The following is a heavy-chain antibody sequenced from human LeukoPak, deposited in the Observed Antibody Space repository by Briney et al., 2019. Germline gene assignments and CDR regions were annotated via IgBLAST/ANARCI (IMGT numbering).Heavy chain of an antibody. CDR2: VDPEDGET. J-gene: IGHJ3*02. V-gene: IGHV1-24*01. CDR3: ATYPLRYCSGGSCYSFPIRFAFDI. D-gene: IGHD2-15*01. Sequence: SVKVSCKGSGHTVTQLFLHWLRQPPAKGLEWMGGVDPEDGETIYAQKFQGRVTMTEDTSTDTAYMELSSLRSEDTAVYYCATYPLRYCSGGSCYSFPIRFAFDIWGQGTMVTVSS. CDR1: GHTVTQLF.